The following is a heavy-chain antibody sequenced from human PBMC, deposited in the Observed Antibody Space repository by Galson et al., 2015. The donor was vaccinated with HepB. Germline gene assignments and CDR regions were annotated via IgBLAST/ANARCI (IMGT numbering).Heavy chain of an antibody. CDR1: GFTFSSYA. D-gene: IGHD6-13*01. Sequence: SLRLSCAASGFTFSSYAMSWVRQAPGKGLEWVSAISGSGGSTYYADSMKGRFTISRDNSKNTLSLQMSSLRAEDTALYYCAKANRIAAGGTSFYYWGQGALVTVSS. CDR2: ISGSGGST. J-gene: IGHJ4*02. V-gene: IGHV3-23*01. CDR3: AKANRIAAGGTSFYY.